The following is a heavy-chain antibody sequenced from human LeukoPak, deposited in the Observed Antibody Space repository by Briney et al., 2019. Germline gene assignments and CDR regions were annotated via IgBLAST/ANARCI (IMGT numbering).Heavy chain of an antibody. CDR3: ARKYNWNYNWFDP. V-gene: IGHV4-34*01. J-gene: IGHJ5*02. CDR1: GGSFSGYY. CDR2: INHSGST. Sequence: SETLSLTCAVYGGSFSGYYWSWIRQPPGKGLEWIGEINHSGSTNYNPSLKSRVTISVDTSKNQFSLKLRSVTAADTAVYYCARKYNWNYNWFDPWGQGTLVTVSS. D-gene: IGHD1-7*01.